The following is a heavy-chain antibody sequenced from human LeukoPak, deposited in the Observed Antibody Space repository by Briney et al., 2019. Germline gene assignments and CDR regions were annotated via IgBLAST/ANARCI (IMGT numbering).Heavy chain of an antibody. CDR1: GFTFSSYA. D-gene: IGHD4-17*01. CDR2: ISGSGGST. J-gene: IGHJ4*02. CDR3: AKASIAVTTPFDY. V-gene: IGHV3-23*01. Sequence: PGGSLRLSCAASGFTFSSYAMSWVRQAPGKGLEWVSAISGSGGSTYYADSVKGRFTISRNNSRNTLYLQMNSLRAEDTAVYYCAKASIAVTTPFDYWGQGTLATVSS.